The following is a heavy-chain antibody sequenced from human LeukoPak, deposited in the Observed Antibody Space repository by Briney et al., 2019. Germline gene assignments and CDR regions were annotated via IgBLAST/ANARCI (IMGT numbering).Heavy chain of an antibody. V-gene: IGHV3-33*01. CDR3: ARESIAVAGNFDY. J-gene: IGHJ4*02. D-gene: IGHD6-19*01. CDR2: IWYDGSNK. CDR1: GFTFSSYG. Sequence: GGSLRLSCAASGFTFSSYGMHWVRQAPGKGLEWVAVIWYDGSNKYYADSVKGRFTISRDNSNNTLYLQMSSLRAEDTAVYYCARESIAVAGNFDYWGQGTLVTVSS.